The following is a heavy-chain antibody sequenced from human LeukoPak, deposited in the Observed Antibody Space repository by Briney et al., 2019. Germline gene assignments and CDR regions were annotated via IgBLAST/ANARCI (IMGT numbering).Heavy chain of an antibody. J-gene: IGHJ6*02. CDR2: ISGSGGST. V-gene: IGHV3-23*01. D-gene: IGHD1-26*01. Sequence: GGSLRLSCAASGFTFSTYAMSWVRQAPGKGLEWVSTISGSGGSTYYTDSVKGRFTISRDNSKNTLYLQMNSLRAEDTAVYYCARVSGSYYDGYYGMDVWGQGTTVTVSS. CDR1: GFTFSTYA. CDR3: ARVSGSYYDGYYGMDV.